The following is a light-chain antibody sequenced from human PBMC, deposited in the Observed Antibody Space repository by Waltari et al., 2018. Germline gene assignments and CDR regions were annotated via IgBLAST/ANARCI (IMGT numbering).Light chain of an antibody. CDR2: DVH. V-gene: IGLV2-11*01. J-gene: IGLJ1*01. Sequence: QSALTQPRSVSGSPGQSVTISCPGTSRAICSYHFVPWYQQQSGKAPKVIIYDVHERPSGVPDRFSGSRSGNTASLTISRLQADDEGEYYCCAYAGSNIFVFGVGTQLTVL. CDR3: CAYAGSNIFV. CDR1: SRAICSYHF.